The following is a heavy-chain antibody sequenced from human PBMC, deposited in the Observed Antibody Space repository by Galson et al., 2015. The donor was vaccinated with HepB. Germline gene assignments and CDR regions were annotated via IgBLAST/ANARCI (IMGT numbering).Heavy chain of an antibody. CDR2: IIPILGIA. Sequence: SVKVSCKASGGTFSSYTIGWVRQAPGQGLEWMGRIIPILGIANYAQKFQGRVTITADKSTSTAYMELSSLRSEDTAVYYCARVKNYYDSSGYRYYYFDYWGQGTLVTVSS. CDR1: GGTFSSYT. CDR3: ARVKNYYDSSGYRYYYFDY. V-gene: IGHV1-69*02. J-gene: IGHJ4*02. D-gene: IGHD3-22*01.